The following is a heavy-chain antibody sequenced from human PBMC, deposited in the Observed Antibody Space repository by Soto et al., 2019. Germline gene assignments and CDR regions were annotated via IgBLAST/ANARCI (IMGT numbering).Heavy chain of an antibody. CDR2: VSSSSSYI. CDR1: GFTFSSYS. V-gene: IGHV3-21*01. J-gene: IGHJ4*02. CDR3: ASLVATGY. D-gene: IGHD5-12*01. Sequence: GGSLRLSCAASGFTFSSYSMNWVRQAPGKGLEWVSSVSSSSSYIYYADSVKGRFTISRDSAKNSLYLQMNSLRAEDTAVYYCASLVATGYWGQGTLVTVSS.